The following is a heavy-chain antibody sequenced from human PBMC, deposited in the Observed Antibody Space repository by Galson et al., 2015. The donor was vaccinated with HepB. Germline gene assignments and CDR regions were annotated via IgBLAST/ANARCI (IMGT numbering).Heavy chain of an antibody. CDR2: FTSGNVI. D-gene: IGHD6-19*01. CDR3: GRGQWLGEFDY. CDR1: GLIFSDYD. V-gene: IGHV3-11*01. Sequence: SLRLSCAASGLIFSDYDMSWIRQAPGEGLEWVSYFTSGNVIYYANSVKGRFTISRDNAKNSLYLQLNTLRVDDTAVYYCGRGQWLGEFDYWGQGALVTVSS. J-gene: IGHJ4*02.